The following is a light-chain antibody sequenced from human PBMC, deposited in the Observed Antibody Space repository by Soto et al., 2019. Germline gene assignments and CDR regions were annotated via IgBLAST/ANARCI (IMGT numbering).Light chain of an antibody. CDR2: DVS. Sequence: QSALTQPASVSGSPGQSITIYCTGNSSDVGGYNYVSWYQQHPGKAPKLMIYDVSNRPSGVSNRFSGSKSGNTASLTISGLQAEDEADYYCSSYTSSSLYVFGTGTKLTVL. CDR1: SSDVGGYNY. J-gene: IGLJ1*01. V-gene: IGLV2-14*01. CDR3: SSYTSSSLYV.